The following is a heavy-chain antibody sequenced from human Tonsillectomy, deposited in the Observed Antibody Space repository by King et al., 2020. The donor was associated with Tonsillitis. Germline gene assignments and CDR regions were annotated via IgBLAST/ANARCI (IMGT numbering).Heavy chain of an antibody. D-gene: IGHD3-3*01. CDR2: IYYSGST. CDR3: ARGRSYDFWSGYYGPDAYYYYGMDV. CDR1: GGSISSGGYY. J-gene: IGHJ6*02. Sequence: VQLQESGPGLVKPSQTLSLTCTVSGGSISSGGYYWSWIRQHPGKGLEWIGYIYYSGSTYYNPSLKSRVTISVDPSKNQFSLKLSSVTAADTAVYYFARGRSYDFWSGYYGPDAYYYYGMDVWGQGTTVTVSS. V-gene: IGHV4-31*03.